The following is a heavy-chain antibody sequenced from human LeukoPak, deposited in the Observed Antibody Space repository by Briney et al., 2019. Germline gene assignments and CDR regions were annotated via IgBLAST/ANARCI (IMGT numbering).Heavy chain of an antibody. CDR1: GFLFSHYT. CDR3: ARKVAGVPAAIPYYYYYMDV. Sequence: GGSLRLSCAVSGFLFSHYTMTWVRQGPGKGLEWVANIKQDGSEKYYVDSVKGRFTISRDNAKNSLYLQMNSLRAEDTAVYYCARKVAGVPAAIPYYYYYMDVWGKGTTVTVSS. J-gene: IGHJ6*03. V-gene: IGHV3-7*01. CDR2: IKQDGSEK. D-gene: IGHD2-2*02.